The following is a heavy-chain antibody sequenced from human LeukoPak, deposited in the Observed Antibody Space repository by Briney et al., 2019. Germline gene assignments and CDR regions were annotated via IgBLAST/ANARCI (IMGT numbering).Heavy chain of an antibody. CDR2: ISAYNGNT. D-gene: IGHD6-19*01. CDR3: ARDVDDSSGWYGTVYYYGMDV. Sequence: ASVTVSCKASGYTFTSYGISWVRQAPGQGLEWMGWISAYNGNTNYAQKLQGRVTMTTDTSTSTAYMELRSLRSDDTAVYYCARDVDDSSGWYGTVYYYGMDVWGQGTTVTVSS. J-gene: IGHJ6*02. CDR1: GYTFTSYG. V-gene: IGHV1-18*01.